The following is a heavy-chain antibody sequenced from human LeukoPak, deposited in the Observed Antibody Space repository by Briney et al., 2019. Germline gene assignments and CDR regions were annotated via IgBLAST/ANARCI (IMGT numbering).Heavy chain of an antibody. CDR2: ISGSGGST. J-gene: IGHJ5*02. D-gene: IGHD3-22*01. CDR1: GFTFNSYA. V-gene: IGHV3-23*01. Sequence: GGSLRLSCAASGFTFNSYAMSWVRQAPGKGLEWVSAISGSGGSTYYADSVKGRFTISRDNSKNTLYLQMNSPRAEDTAVYYCGRAGVYSASSGYGPDRWGQGTLVTVSS. CDR3: GRAGVYSASSGYGPDR.